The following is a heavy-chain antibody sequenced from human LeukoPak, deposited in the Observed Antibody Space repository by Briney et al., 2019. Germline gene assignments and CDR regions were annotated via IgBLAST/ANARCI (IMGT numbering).Heavy chain of an antibody. J-gene: IGHJ3*02. D-gene: IGHD2-2*01. CDR3: AGHYCSSTSCYLGGGDAFDI. CDR2: ISSSSSYI. CDR1: GFTFSSYS. V-gene: IGHV3-21*01. Sequence: GGSLRLSCAASGFTFSSYSMNWVRQAPGKGLEWVSSISSSSSYIYYADSVKGRFTISRDNAKNSLYLQMNSLRAEDTAVYYCAGHYCSSTSCYLGGGDAFDIWGQGTMVTVSS.